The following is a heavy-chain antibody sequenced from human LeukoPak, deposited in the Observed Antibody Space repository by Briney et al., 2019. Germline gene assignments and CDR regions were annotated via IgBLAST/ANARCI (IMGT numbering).Heavy chain of an antibody. V-gene: IGHV3-7*01. D-gene: IGHD3-3*01. J-gene: IGHJ5*02. Sequence: GGSLRLSCAASGFTFSSYWMSWVRQAPGKGLEWVANIKQDGSEKYYVDSVKGRFTISRDNAKNSLYLQMNSLRAEDTAVYYCASQYYDFWQGSMFDPWGQGTLVTVSS. CDR2: IKQDGSEK. CDR1: GFTFSSYW. CDR3: ASQYYDFWQGSMFDP.